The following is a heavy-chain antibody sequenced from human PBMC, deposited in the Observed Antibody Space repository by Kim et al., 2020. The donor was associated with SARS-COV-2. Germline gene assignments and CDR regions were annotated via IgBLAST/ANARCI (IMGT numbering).Heavy chain of an antibody. CDR3: AKCPVTNSKSPFDY. CDR1: GFTFSTYA. Sequence: GGSLRLSCAASGFTFSTYAMTWVRQAPGKGLEWVSGIVGSGVGTQYADSVRGRFIISRDNSKDTLHLQMNSLRVEDTAVYYCAKCPVTNSKSPFDYWGQGTLVTVSS. D-gene: IGHD6-13*01. V-gene: IGHV3-23*01. J-gene: IGHJ4*02. CDR2: IVGSGVGT.